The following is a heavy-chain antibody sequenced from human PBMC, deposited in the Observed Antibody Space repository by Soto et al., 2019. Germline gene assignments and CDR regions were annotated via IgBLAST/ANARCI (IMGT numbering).Heavy chain of an antibody. V-gene: IGHV3-23*01. J-gene: IGHJ5*02. D-gene: IGHD6-13*01. CDR2: ISGSGGST. CDR3: AKDSYSSSWSWFDP. Sequence: GGSLRLSCAASGFTFSSYAMSWVRQAPGKGLEWVSAISGSGGSTYYADSVKGRFTTSRDNSKNTLYLQMNSLRAEDTAVYYCAKDSYSSSWSWFDPWGQGTLVTVSS. CDR1: GFTFSSYA.